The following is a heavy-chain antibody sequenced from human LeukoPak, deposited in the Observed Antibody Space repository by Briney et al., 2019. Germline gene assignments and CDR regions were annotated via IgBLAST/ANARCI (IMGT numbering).Heavy chain of an antibody. J-gene: IGHJ6*02. CDR3: TRDLGSGSGSPLYYYYYGMDV. CDR2: IRGKAYGGTT. D-gene: IGHD3-10*01. CDR1: GFTFGDYA. V-gene: IGHV3-49*04. Sequence: GGPLRLSCTASGFTFGDYAMRWGRPAPGKGLEWVGFIRGKAYGGTTEYAASVKARFTISRDDSKSIAYLQMNSLKTEDTAVYYCTRDLGSGSGSPLYYYYYGMDVWGQGTTVTVSS.